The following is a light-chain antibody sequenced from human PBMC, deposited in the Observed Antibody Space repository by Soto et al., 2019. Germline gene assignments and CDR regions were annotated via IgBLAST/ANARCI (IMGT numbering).Light chain of an antibody. CDR2: GAS. CDR1: QSVSSY. J-gene: IGKJ5*01. V-gene: IGKV3-20*01. CDR3: QQYGSSPLIS. Sequence: EIVLTQSPGTLSLSPGERATLSCRSSQSVSSYLAWYQQKPGQAPRLLIFGASKRATGIPDRFSGSGSGRDFTLTISGLEPEDFAVYYCQQYGSSPLISFGQGTRLEI.